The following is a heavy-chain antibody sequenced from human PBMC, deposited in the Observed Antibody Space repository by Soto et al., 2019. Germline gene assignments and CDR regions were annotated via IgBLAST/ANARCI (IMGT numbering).Heavy chain of an antibody. Sequence: QVQLEQSGAEVKKLGASEKVSYKASGYTFTSYDINWVRQATGQGLEWMGWMNPNSGNTGYAQKFQGRVTMTRNTSRSTAYMELSRLRSEDTAVYYCARAQRECRSPRNHYYFDYWGQGTLVTVSS. J-gene: IGHJ4*02. CDR2: MNPNSGNT. CDR1: GYTFTSYD. V-gene: IGHV1-8*01. CDR3: ARAQRECRSPRNHYYFDY. D-gene: IGHD6-25*01.